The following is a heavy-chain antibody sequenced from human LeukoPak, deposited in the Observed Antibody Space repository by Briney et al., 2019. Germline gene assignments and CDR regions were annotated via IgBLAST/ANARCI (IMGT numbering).Heavy chain of an antibody. Sequence: GGSLRFSCAASGFTVSSNYMSWVRQAPGKGLQWVSVIYSGGDTYYADSVKGRFTISRDSSRSTLSLQMSSLRVEDTALYYWTKDLRYYYADNHSEMDEHDYWGQGTLVTVSS. V-gene: IGHV3-53*05. J-gene: IGHJ4*02. CDR3: TKDLRYYYADNHSEMDEHDY. CDR1: GFTVSSNY. D-gene: IGHD4-23*01. CDR2: IYSGGDT.